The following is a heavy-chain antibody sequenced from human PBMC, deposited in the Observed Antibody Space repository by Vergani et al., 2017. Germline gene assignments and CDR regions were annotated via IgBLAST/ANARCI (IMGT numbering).Heavy chain of an antibody. CDR3: ARGSPDGYNFGRPDAFDI. V-gene: IGHV3-13*01. Sequence: EVQLVESGGGLVQPGGSLRLSCAASGFTFSSYDMHWVRQATGKGLEWVSAIGTAGDTYYPGSVKGRFTISRENDKNSLYLQMNSLRAGDTAVYYCARGSPDGYNFGRPDAFDIWGQGTMVTVSS. CDR1: GFTFSSYD. CDR2: IGTAGDT. D-gene: IGHD5-24*01. J-gene: IGHJ3*02.